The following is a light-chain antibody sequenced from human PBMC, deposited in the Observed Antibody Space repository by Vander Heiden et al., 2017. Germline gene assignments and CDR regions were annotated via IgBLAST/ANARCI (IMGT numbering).Light chain of an antibody. CDR3: QQYGSSVPT. Sequence: ENALTQFPDILSLSPGDRATLSCRASRTGSSSYLAWYQHKPGQAPRLLMSGAATRASGIPARFSGSGSGTDFTLTIARLEPDDFAVYYCQQYGSSVPTFGGGTKVEIK. J-gene: IGKJ4*01. CDR1: RTGSSSY. CDR2: GAA. V-gene: IGKV3-20*01.